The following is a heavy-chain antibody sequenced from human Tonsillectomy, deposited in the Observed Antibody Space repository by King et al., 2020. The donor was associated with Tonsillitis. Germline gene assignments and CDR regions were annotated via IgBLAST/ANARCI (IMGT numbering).Heavy chain of an antibody. Sequence: QLVQSGAEVKKPGESLRISCKGSGYSFGNYWIAWVRQMSGKGLEWMAIIYPADSDTRYSPSFQGQVTISADKAISTAYLQWSSRRASDTAIYYCARRNAPDSSSGQAVDYWGQGPLVTVSS. CDR3: ARRNAPDSSSGQAVDY. D-gene: IGHD6-6*01. V-gene: IGHV5-51*01. J-gene: IGHJ4*02. CDR2: IYPADSDT. CDR1: GYSFGNYW.